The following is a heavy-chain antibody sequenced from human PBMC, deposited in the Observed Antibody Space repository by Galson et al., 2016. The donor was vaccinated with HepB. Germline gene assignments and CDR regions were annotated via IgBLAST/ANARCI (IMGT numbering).Heavy chain of an antibody. J-gene: IGHJ6*04. CDR3: ARGKFGCSGGTCHYYGMDV. Sequence: SLRLSCAASGLTFSRCDMHWVRQATGKGLEWVSAIGTAGDTYYPGSVGGRFTISRENSKNSLYLQLNSLTAGDTAVYYCARGKFGCSGGTCHYYGMDVWGKGTTATVSS. CDR2: IGTAGDT. D-gene: IGHD2-15*01. V-gene: IGHV3-13*01. CDR1: GLTFSRCD.